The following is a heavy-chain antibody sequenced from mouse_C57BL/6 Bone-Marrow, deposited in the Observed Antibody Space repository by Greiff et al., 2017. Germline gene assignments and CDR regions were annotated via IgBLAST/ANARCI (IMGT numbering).Heavy chain of an antibody. J-gene: IGHJ4*01. CDR3: ASDYYSNLCY. CDR1: GYAFSSYW. V-gene: IGHV1-80*01. Sequence: QVQLQQSGAELVKPGASVKISCKASGYAFSSYWMNWVRQRPGKGLEWIGQIYPGAGDPNSNGKFKAKATLTADKSSSTAYMQLRSLTSEDSAVYFCASDYYSNLCYWGQGTSVTVSS. D-gene: IGHD2-5*01. CDR2: IYPGAGDP.